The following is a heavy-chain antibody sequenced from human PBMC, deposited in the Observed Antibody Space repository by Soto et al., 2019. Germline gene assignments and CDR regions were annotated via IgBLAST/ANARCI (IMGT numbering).Heavy chain of an antibody. CDR2: IYQSGST. J-gene: IGHJ4*02. CDR1: GGSISSSFYS. CDR3: ARERGGNTAMYFAY. Sequence: PSETLSLTCAVSGGSISSSFYSWCWIRQPPGEALEWIGYIYQSGSTHYNPSLESRVTISVDRSKNQFSLKLSSVTAADTAVYYCARERGGNTAMYFAYWGQGTKVTVSS. D-gene: IGHD5-18*01. V-gene: IGHV4-30-2*01.